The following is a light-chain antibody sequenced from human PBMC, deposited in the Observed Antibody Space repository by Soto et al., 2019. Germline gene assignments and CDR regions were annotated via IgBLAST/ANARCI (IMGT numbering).Light chain of an antibody. CDR1: NSDVGTYDL. J-gene: IGLJ1*01. CDR3: CSYAGNNNYV. Sequence: QSALTQPASVSGSPGQSITISCTGTNSDVGTYDLVSWYQHHPGKAPKLIIYDGSERPSGVSNRFSGSKSGNTASLTISGLQAEDEADYFCCSYAGNNNYVFGIGTKVTVL. CDR2: DGS. V-gene: IGLV2-23*01.